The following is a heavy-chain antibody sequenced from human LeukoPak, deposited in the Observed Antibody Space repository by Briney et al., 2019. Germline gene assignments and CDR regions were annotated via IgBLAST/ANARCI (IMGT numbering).Heavy chain of an antibody. D-gene: IGHD1-26*01. CDR2: IDPVGITT. V-gene: IGHV3-74*01. CDR1: GFTPSNYS. Sequence: GPPRLSCAASGFTPSNYSTHSVRHTPQGGLGWVSRIDPVGITTNSTHSVKGRFTTSGDNAKIPLYVQMNSLRAGDTSRYYCTRLVGGRAGLMDVWGGGTRVSVSS. J-gene: IGHJ6*04. CDR3: TRLVGGRAGLMDV.